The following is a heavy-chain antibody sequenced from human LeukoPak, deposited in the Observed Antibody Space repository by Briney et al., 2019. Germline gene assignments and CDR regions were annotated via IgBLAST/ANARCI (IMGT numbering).Heavy chain of an antibody. CDR3: ARDPGAYFDY. D-gene: IGHD3-16*01. Sequence: GGSLRLSCAASGFTFSDYYMSWIRQAPGKGLVWVSHINTDGSSTNYADSVKGRFTISRDNAKNTLYLQMNSLRAEDTAVYYCARDPGAYFDYWGQGTLVTVSS. CDR1: GFTFSDYY. J-gene: IGHJ4*02. CDR2: INTDGSST. V-gene: IGHV3-74*01.